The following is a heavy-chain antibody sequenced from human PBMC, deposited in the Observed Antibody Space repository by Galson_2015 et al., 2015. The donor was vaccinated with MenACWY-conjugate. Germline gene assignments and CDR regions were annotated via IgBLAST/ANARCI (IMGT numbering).Heavy chain of an antibody. Sequence: SLRLSCAASGFTFSSYTMHWVRQAPGKGLEWVAVMSYDGSNKYYADSVKGRFTISRDNSKNTLYLQMDSLRAEDTAVYYCATYCSSPSCYANGAYWGQGTLVTVSS. CDR2: MSYDGSNK. J-gene: IGHJ4*02. D-gene: IGHD2-2*01. CDR3: ATYCSSPSCYANGAY. V-gene: IGHV3-30*01. CDR1: GFTFSSYT.